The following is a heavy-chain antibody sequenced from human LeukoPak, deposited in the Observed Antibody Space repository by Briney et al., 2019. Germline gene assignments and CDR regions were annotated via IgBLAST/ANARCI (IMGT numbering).Heavy chain of an antibody. CDR3: ANQLTSGWGYYYYYMDV. CDR2: IRYDGSNK. J-gene: IGHJ6*03. Sequence: GGSLRLSCAASGFTFSSYGMHWVRQAPGKGLEWVAFIRYDGSNKYYADSVKGRFTISRDNSKNTLYLQMNSLRAEDTAVYYCANQLTSGWGYYYYYMDVWGKGTTVTISS. V-gene: IGHV3-30*02. CDR1: GFTFSSYG. D-gene: IGHD6-19*01.